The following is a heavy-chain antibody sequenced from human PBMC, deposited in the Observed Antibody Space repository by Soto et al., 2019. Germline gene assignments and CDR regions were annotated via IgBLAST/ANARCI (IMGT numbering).Heavy chain of an antibody. CDR1: GGSISSFQ. V-gene: IGHV4-4*07. Sequence: SETLSLTCTVSGGSISSFQWSWIRQTGGKGLEWIGRIDASGSTNYNPSLKRRVIMSVDTAKNQFSLKVTSVTAADTAVHYCAIDLNYDFWSELGKYVVPWGHGTLVTVSS. CDR3: AIDLNYDFWSELGKYVVP. CDR2: IDASGST. J-gene: IGHJ5*02. D-gene: IGHD3-3*01.